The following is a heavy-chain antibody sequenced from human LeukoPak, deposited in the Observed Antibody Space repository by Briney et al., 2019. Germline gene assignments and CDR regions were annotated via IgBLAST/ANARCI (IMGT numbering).Heavy chain of an antibody. J-gene: IGHJ5*02. CDR3: ARRTPQPRPKLVLLGACTRGNWFDP. V-gene: IGHV4-34*01. CDR2: INHTGST. D-gene: IGHD3-16*01. CDR1: GGSFSGYY. Sequence: SETLSLTCAVYGGSFSGYYWSWIRQPPGKGLEWIGEINHTGSTNYNTSLKSRVTLSVATSKNQFSLKLSSVTAADTAVYYCARRTPQPRPKLVLLGACTRGNWFDPWGQGTLVTVSS.